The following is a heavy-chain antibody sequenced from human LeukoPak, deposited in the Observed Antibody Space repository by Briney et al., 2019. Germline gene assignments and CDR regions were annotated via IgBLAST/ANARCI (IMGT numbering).Heavy chain of an antibody. CDR2: IRYDGSNK. V-gene: IGHV3-30*02. Sequence: GGSLRLSCAASGFTFSTYGMHWVRQAPGKGLEWVAFIRYDGSNKYYADSVKGRFTISRDNSKNTLYLQTNSLRGEDTAVYFCAKDKDPWKSTAISDFDYWGQGTLVTASS. CDR3: AKDKDPWKSTAISDFDY. CDR1: GFTFSTYG. J-gene: IGHJ4*02. D-gene: IGHD1-1*01.